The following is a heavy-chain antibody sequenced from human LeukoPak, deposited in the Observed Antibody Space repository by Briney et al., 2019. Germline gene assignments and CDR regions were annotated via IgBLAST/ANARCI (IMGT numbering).Heavy chain of an antibody. CDR3: ARANDYTNPRGDY. CDR1: GYTFTSYY. CDR2: IIPIFGTA. V-gene: IGHV1-69*13. D-gene: IGHD4-11*01. J-gene: IGHJ4*02. Sequence: SVKVSCKASGYTFTSYYMHWVRQAPGQGLEWMGEIIPIFGTASYAQKFQGRVTITADESTTTAYMELSSLRSEDTAVYYCARANDYTNPRGDYWGQGTLVTVSS.